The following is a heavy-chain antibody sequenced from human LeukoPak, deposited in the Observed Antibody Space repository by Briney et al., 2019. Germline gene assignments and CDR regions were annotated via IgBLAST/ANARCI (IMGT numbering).Heavy chain of an antibody. D-gene: IGHD3-22*01. CDR3: AKDSGRYDSSGYYSGDAFDI. J-gene: IGHJ3*02. Sequence: GGSLRLSCAASGFTFSSYGMHWVRQAPGKGLEWVALIRYDGSNKYYADSVKGRFTISRDNSKNTLYLQMNSLRAEDTAVYYCAKDSGRYDSSGYYSGDAFDIWGQGTMVTVSS. CDR1: GFTFSSYG. CDR2: IRYDGSNK. V-gene: IGHV3-30*02.